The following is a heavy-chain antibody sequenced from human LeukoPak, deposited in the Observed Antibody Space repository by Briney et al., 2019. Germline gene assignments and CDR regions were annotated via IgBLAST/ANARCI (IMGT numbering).Heavy chain of an antibody. J-gene: IGHJ4*02. CDR2: ISAYNGHT. D-gene: IGHD1-26*01. Sequence: GASVKVSCKASGYTFTSYGINWVRQAPGQGLEWMGWISAYNGHTNYAQKLQGRLTMTTDTSTSTADMELRGLTSDDTAVFYCARGFSANYYDYWGQGTLVTVSS. CDR3: ARGFSANYYDY. CDR1: GYTFTSYG. V-gene: IGHV1-18*01.